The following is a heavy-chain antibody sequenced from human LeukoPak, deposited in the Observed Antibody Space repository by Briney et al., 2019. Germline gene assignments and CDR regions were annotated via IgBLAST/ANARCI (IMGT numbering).Heavy chain of an antibody. V-gene: IGHV3-73*01. CDR3: TSLVGATEVFDY. J-gene: IGHJ4*02. D-gene: IGHD1-26*01. Sequence: PGGSLRLSCAASGFTFDDYAMHWVRQASGKGLEWVGRIRSKANSYATAYAASVKGRFTISRDDSKNTAYLQMNSLKTEDTAVYYCTSLVGATEVFDYWGQGTLVTVSS. CDR2: IRSKANSYAT. CDR1: GFTFDDYA.